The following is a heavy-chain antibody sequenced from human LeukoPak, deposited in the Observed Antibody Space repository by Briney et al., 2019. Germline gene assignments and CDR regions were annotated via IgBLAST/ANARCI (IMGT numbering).Heavy chain of an antibody. J-gene: IGHJ3*02. V-gene: IGHV3-21*01. CDR3: ARGLAHSSGWYDDSNDAFDI. CDR1: GFTFSSYS. D-gene: IGHD6-19*01. Sequence: GGSLRLSCAASGFTFSSYSMNWVRQAPGKGLEWVSSISSSSYIYYVDSVKGRFTISRDNAKNSLYLQMNSLRAEDTAVYYCARGLAHSSGWYDDSNDAFDIWGQGTMVTVSS. CDR2: ISSSSYI.